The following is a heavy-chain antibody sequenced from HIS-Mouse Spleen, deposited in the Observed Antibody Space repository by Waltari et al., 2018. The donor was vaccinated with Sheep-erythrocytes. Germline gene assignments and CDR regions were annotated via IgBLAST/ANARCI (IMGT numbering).Heavy chain of an antibody. V-gene: IGHV1-18*01. CDR3: ARVPVGYSYGTGYFDL. CDR2: NSASNRNT. CDR1: VYTFTSYG. J-gene: IGHJ2*01. Sequence: QVQLVQSGAEVKKPGDSVKVSCKASVYTFTSYGISWVRQAPGQGLEWMGWNSASNRNTNYAQRRQGRVTMTRDTSTRTGYMELRGLRSDDTAVYCCARVPVGYSYGTGYFDLWGRGTLVTVSS. D-gene: IGHD5-18*01.